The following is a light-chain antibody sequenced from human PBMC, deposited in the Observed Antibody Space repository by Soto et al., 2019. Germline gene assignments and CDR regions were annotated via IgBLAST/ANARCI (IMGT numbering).Light chain of an antibody. CDR2: AAS. Sequence: DIQMTQSPSSLSASVGDRVTITCRASQNIGNNLNWYQQKPGRAPKLLIYAASRVHSGVPSRFSAGGSGTDFPVTISSLQLADLATYYCQQSHSSPPNTFGQGTTVEMK. J-gene: IGKJ2*01. CDR3: QQSHSSPPNT. CDR1: QNIGNN. V-gene: IGKV1-39*01.